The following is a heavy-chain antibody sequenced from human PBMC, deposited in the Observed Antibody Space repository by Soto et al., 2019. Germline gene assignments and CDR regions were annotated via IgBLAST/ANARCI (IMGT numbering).Heavy chain of an antibody. V-gene: IGHV4-34*01. CDR1: GGSFSGYY. Sequence: SETLSLTCAVYGGSFSGYYWRWIRQPPGKGLEWIGEINHSGSTNYNPSLKSRVTISVDTSKNQFSLKLSSVTAADTAVYYCARGTRGYTSRWFDPWGQGTLVTVSS. CDR2: INHSGST. J-gene: IGHJ5*02. CDR3: ARGTRGYTSRWFDP. D-gene: IGHD5-12*01.